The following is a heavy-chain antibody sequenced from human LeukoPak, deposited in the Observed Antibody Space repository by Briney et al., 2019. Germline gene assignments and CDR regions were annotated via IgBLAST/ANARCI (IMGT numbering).Heavy chain of an antibody. V-gene: IGHV3-21*06. CDR1: GFTFGSHA. CDR2: ISRNSLYM. J-gene: IGHJ4*02. Sequence: GGSLRLSCVASGFTFGSHAMNWVRQAPGNGLEWVSSISRNSLYMYYADSLKGRFTISRDNAKNSLYLQMDSLRAEDTAVYYCARDKVGHDFWSGYSDFWGQGTLVTVSS. D-gene: IGHD3-3*01. CDR3: ARDKVGHDFWSGYSDF.